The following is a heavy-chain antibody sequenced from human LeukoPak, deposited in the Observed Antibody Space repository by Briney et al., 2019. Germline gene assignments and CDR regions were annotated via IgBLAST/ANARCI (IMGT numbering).Heavy chain of an antibody. V-gene: IGHV3-48*03. CDR2: ISSRGSTI. J-gene: IGHJ3*02. Sequence: GSLRLSCAASGFTFSSYEMNWVRQAPGKGLEWVSYISSRGSTIYYADSVKGRFTISRDNAKNSLYLQMSSLRAEDTAVYYCARDRPDYYGSGSYRVPGAFDIRGQGTMVTVSS. D-gene: IGHD3-10*01. CDR1: GFTFSSYE. CDR3: ARDRPDYYGSGSYRVPGAFDI.